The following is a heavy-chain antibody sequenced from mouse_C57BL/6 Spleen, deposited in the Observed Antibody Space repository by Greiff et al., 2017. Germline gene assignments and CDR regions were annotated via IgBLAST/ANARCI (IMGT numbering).Heavy chain of an antibody. D-gene: IGHD2-4*01. CDR1: GFSLTSYG. J-gene: IGHJ3*01. V-gene: IGHV2-6*01. Sequence: VKLMESGPGLVAPSQSLSITCTVSGFSLTSYGVDWVRQSPGKGLEWLGVIWGVGSTNYTSALKSRLSSSKDNSKSQVFLKMNSLQTDDTARYYCASGGLRLAYWGQGTLVTVSA. CDR3: ASGGLRLAY. CDR2: IWGVGST.